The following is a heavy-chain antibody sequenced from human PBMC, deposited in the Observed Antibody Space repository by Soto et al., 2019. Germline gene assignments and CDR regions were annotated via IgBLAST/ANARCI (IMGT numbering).Heavy chain of an antibody. Sequence: AASVKVSCKASGYTFTSYAMHWVRQAPGQRLEWMGWINAGNGNTKYSQKFQGRVTITRDTSASTAYMELSSLRSEDTAVYYCARDYRAVAGSRDYWGQGTLVTVSS. CDR3: ARDYRAVAGSRDY. V-gene: IGHV1-3*01. J-gene: IGHJ4*02. CDR2: INAGNGNT. CDR1: GYTFTSYA. D-gene: IGHD6-19*01.